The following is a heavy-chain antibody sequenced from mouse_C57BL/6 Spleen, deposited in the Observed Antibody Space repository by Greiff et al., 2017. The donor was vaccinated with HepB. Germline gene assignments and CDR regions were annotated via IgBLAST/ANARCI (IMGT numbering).Heavy chain of an antibody. CDR1: GFTFSDYY. Sequence: EVHLVESEGGLVQPGSSMKLSCTASGFTFSDYYMAWVRQVPEKGLEWVANINYDGSSTYYLDSLKSRFIISRDNAKNILYLQMSSLKSEDTATYYCARGYYYGSNWYFDVWGTGTTVTVSS. V-gene: IGHV5-16*01. CDR2: INYDGSST. J-gene: IGHJ1*03. CDR3: ARGYYYGSNWYFDV. D-gene: IGHD1-1*01.